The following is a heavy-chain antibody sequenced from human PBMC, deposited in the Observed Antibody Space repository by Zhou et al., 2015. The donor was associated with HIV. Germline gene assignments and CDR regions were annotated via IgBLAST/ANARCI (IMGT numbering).Heavy chain of an antibody. D-gene: IGHD3-22*01. J-gene: IGHJ3*02. CDR1: GGTFGSYA. V-gene: IGHV1-69*01. Sequence: QVQLVQSGAEVKKPGSSVKVSCKASGGTFGSYAINWVRQAPGRGLEWVGGIIPLFGTTTYAQMLPGRVVISADEYRSTVYMELSSLRSEDTAIYYCARSSVNHDNAFDIWGQGTKVIVSS. CDR3: ARSSVNHDNAFDI. CDR2: IIPLFGTT.